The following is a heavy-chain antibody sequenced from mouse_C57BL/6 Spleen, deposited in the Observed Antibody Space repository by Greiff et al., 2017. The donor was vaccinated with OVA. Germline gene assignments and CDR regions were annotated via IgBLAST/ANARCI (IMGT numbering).Heavy chain of an antibody. CDR3: ARWEFITTVVATNYFDY. CDR2: INPNYGTT. CDR1: GYSFTDYN. D-gene: IGHD1-1*01. Sequence: EVQLQQSGPELVKPGASVKISCKASGYSFTDYNMNWVKQSNGKSLEWIGVINPNYGTTSYNQKFKGKATLTVDQSSSTAYMQLNSLTSEDSAVYYCARWEFITTVVATNYFDYWGQGTTLTVSS. V-gene: IGHV1-39*01. J-gene: IGHJ2*01.